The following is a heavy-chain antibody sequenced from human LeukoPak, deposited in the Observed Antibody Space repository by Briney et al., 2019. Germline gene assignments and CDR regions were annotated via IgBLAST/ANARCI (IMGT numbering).Heavy chain of an antibody. CDR2: IYPGDSDT. J-gene: IGHJ3*02. CDR1: GYSFTSYW. CDR3: ARSGYCGGDCYSGDAFDI. V-gene: IGHV5-51*01. Sequence: GESLKISCKGSGYSFTSYWIGWMRQMPGKGLEWVRIIYPGDSDTRYSPSFQGQVTISADKSISTAYLQWSSLKASDTAMYYCARSGYCGGDCYSGDAFDIWGQGTMVTVSS. D-gene: IGHD2-21*02.